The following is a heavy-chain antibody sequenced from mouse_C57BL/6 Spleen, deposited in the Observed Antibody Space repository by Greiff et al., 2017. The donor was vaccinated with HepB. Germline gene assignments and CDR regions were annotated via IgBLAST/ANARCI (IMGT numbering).Heavy chain of an antibody. CDR2: ISYDGSN. CDR3: ARAPDYYGSSYGYFDV. D-gene: IGHD1-1*01. CDR1: GYSITSGYY. Sequence: EVQRVESGPGLVKPSQSLSLTCSVTGYSITSGYYWNWIRQFPGNKLEWMGYISYDGSNNYNPSLKNRISITRDTSKNQFFLKLNSVTTEDTATYYCARAPDYYGSSYGYFDVWGTGTTVTVSS. J-gene: IGHJ1*03. V-gene: IGHV3-6*01.